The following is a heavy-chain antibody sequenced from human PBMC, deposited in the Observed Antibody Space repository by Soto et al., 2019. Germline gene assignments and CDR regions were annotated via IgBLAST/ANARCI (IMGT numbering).Heavy chain of an antibody. CDR1: GGSFSGYY. V-gene: IGHV4-34*01. D-gene: IGHD1-7*01. CDR3: ARANWYSAY. CDR2: INHSGST. J-gene: IGHJ4*02. Sequence: SETLSLTCAVYGGSFSGYYWSWIRQPPGKGLEWIGEINHSGSTNYNPSLKSRVTISVDTSKNRVSLNLTSLTAADTAIYYCARANWYSAYWGQGTLVTVSS.